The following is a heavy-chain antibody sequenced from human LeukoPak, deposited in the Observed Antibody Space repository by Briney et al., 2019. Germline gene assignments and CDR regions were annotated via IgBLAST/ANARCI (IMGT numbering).Heavy chain of an antibody. J-gene: IGHJ5*02. V-gene: IGHV3-23*01. CDR1: GFTFSSYS. D-gene: IGHD2-2*02. Sequence: GGSLRLSCAASGFTFSSYSMNWVRQAPGKGLEWVSGISGSGGSTYYADSVKGRLTISRDNSKNTLYLQMNSLRAEDTAVYYCAKRRRDGRRSLGADCSSTSCYTPFDPWGQGTLVTVSS. CDR3: AKRRRDGRRSLGADCSSTSCYTPFDP. CDR2: ISGSGGST.